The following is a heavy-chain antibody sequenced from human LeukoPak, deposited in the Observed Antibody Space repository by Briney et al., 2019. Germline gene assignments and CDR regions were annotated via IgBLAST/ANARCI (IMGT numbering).Heavy chain of an antibody. CDR3: ARQRIQLGFDY. V-gene: IGHV4-59*08. D-gene: IGHD5-18*01. Sequence: SETLSLTCTVSGGSISSYYWSWIRQPPGKGLEWIGYIYYGGSTNYNPSLKSRVIISVDTSKNQFSLKLSSVTAADTAVYYCARQRIQLGFDYWGQGTPVTVSS. CDR2: IYYGGST. CDR1: GGSISSYY. J-gene: IGHJ4*02.